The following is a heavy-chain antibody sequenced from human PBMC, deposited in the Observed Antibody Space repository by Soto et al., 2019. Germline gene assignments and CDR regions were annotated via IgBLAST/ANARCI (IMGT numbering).Heavy chain of an antibody. Sequence: ETLSLTCTDSGGSISSYYWSWIRQPPGKGLEWIGYIYYSGSTYYNPSLKSRVTISVNTSKNQFSLKLSSVTAADTAVYYCARADYYDFWIDPWGQGTLVTVSS. J-gene: IGHJ5*02. CDR1: GGSISSYY. D-gene: IGHD3-3*01. CDR3: ARADYYDFWIDP. V-gene: IGHV4-59*01. CDR2: IYYSGST.